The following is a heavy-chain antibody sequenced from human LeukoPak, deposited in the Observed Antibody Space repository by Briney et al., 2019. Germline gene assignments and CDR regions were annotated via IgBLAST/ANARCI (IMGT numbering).Heavy chain of an antibody. J-gene: IGHJ6*02. V-gene: IGHV4-34*01. CDR2: INHSGST. CDR3: ARVGCSSTSCYYYGTDV. CDR1: GGSFSGYY. D-gene: IGHD2-2*01. Sequence: SETLSLTCAVYGGSFSGYYWSWIRQPPGKGLEWIGEINHSGSTNYNPSLKSRVTISVDTSKNQFSLKLSSVTAADTAVYYCARVGCSSTSCYYYGTDVWGQGTTVTVSS.